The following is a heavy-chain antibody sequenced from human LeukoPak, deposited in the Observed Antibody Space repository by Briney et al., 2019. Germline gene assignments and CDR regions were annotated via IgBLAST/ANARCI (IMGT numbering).Heavy chain of an antibody. J-gene: IGHJ4*02. CDR3: ARYARSTRYFDY. CDR1: GGSVSSGSYY. Sequence: SETLSLTCTVSGGSVSSGSYYWGWIRQPPGQGLEWIGSIYYSGSTYYNPSLKSRVTISVDTSKNQFSLKLSSVTAADTAVYYCARYARSTRYFDYWGQGTLVTVSS. CDR2: IYYSGST. V-gene: IGHV4-39*01. D-gene: IGHD2-2*01.